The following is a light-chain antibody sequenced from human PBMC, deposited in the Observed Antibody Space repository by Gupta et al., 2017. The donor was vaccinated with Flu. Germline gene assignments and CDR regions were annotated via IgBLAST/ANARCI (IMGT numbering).Light chain of an antibody. CDR1: QSISKS. CDR3: QQTYVSPFT. CDR2: AAS. Sequence: PSSLSASVEDRVTITCRTSQSISKSVNWYQQRPGPAPTPLIYAASNLQRGVPSRFRGSGSGKSCTLTITSLQLEDVATYPGQQTYVSPFTFGQGTXL. V-gene: IGKV1-39*01. J-gene: IGKJ5*01.